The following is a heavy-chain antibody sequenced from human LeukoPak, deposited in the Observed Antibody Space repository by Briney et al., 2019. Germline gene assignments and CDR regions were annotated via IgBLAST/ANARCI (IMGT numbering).Heavy chain of an antibody. CDR2: ISSSGSTI. J-gene: IGHJ4*02. CDR1: GFTFSSYE. Sequence: GGSLRLSCAASGFTFSSYEMNWVRQAPGKGLEWVSYISSSGSTIYYADSVKGRFTISRDNSKNTLYLQMNSLRAEDTALYYCAKTMVRGVIIPFDSWGQGTLVTVSS. V-gene: IGHV3-48*03. D-gene: IGHD3-10*01. CDR3: AKTMVRGVIIPFDS.